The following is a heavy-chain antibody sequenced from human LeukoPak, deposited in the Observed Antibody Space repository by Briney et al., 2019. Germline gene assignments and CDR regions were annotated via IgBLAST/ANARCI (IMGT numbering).Heavy chain of an antibody. J-gene: IGHJ6*03. D-gene: IGHD3-22*01. CDR2: IYHSGST. V-gene: IGHV4-38-2*01. CDR1: GYSISSGYY. Sequence: SETLSLTCAVSGYSISSGYYWGWIRQPPGKGLEWIGSIYHSGSTYYNPSLKSRVTISVDTPKNQFSLKLSSVTAADTAVYYCARLISGSSGYYHYYYYYYYMDVWGKGTTVTVSS. CDR3: ARLISGSSGYYHYYYYYYYMDV.